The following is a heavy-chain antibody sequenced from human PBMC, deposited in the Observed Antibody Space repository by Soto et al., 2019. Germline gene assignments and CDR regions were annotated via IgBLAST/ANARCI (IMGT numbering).Heavy chain of an antibody. J-gene: IGHJ3*02. CDR2: IIPIFGTA. Sequence: QVQLVQSGAEVKKPGSSVKVSCKASGGTFSSYAISWVRQAPGQGLEWMGGIIPIFGTANYAQKFQGRVTITADESTSTAYMELSSLRSEDTAVYYCARGDRGDLSVYGGTHFDIWGQGTMVTVSS. CDR1: GGTFSSYA. CDR3: ARGDRGDLSVYGGTHFDI. D-gene: IGHD5-12*01. V-gene: IGHV1-69*12.